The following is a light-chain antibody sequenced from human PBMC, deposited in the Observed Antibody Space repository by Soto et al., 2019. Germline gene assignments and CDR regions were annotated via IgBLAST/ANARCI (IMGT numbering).Light chain of an antibody. Sequence: DIQMTQSPSTLSASVGDRVTITCRASQSISSWLAWYQQKPGKAHKLLIYDASSLESGVPSRFSGSGSGTEFTLTISSLQPDDFATYYCQQYNSYVTFGPGTKVDIK. CDR2: DAS. CDR3: QQYNSYVT. CDR1: QSISSW. J-gene: IGKJ3*01. V-gene: IGKV1-5*01.